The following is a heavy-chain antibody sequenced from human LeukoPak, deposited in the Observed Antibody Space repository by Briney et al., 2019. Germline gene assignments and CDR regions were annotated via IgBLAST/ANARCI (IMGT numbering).Heavy chain of an antibody. V-gene: IGHV5-10-1*01. Sequence: PGESLKISCKGSGYSFTSYWISCVRQMPGKGLEWMGKIDPSDSYTNYSPSFQGHVTISADKSISTAYLQWSSLKASDTAMYYCARTGGYSGYDWDYWGQGTLVTVSS. CDR1: GYSFTSYW. D-gene: IGHD5-12*01. CDR3: ARTGGYSGYDWDY. J-gene: IGHJ4*02. CDR2: IDPSDSYT.